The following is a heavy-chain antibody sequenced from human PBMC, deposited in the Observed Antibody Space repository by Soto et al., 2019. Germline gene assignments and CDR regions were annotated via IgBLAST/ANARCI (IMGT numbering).Heavy chain of an antibody. Sequence: VQLVESGGGVVQPGRSLRLACVASEFTFGSYGMHWVRQAPGKGLEWVAVISYDGRNRDYAVSVKGRFTISRDNNKNTLYLQMNGLRTEDTAVYYCAKDSGKWLVVESGWFDPWGQGTLVTVSS. D-gene: IGHD6-19*01. CDR2: ISYDGRNR. CDR3: AKDSGKWLVVESGWFDP. CDR1: EFTFGSYG. V-gene: IGHV3-30*18. J-gene: IGHJ5*02.